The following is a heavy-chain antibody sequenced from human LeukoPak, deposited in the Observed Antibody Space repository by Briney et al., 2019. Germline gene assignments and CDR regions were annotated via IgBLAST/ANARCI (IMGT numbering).Heavy chain of an antibody. CDR2: INPNSGGT. CDR1: GYTFTGYY. J-gene: IGHJ4*02. CDR3: AREAYHDSSGSD. V-gene: IGHV1-2*02. Sequence: GASVKVSCKASGYTFTGYYMHWVRQAPGQGLEWMGWINPNSGGTNYEQKLPVRGTMTRDTSISTAYMELSRLRSDDTAVYYCAREAYHDSSGSDWGQGTLVTVTS. D-gene: IGHD3-22*01.